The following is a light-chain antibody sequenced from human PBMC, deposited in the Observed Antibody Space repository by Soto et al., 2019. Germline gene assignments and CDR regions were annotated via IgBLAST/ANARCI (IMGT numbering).Light chain of an antibody. V-gene: IGKV3-15*01. CDR2: GAS. J-gene: IGKJ2*01. CDR1: QSISST. Sequence: EVVMTQSPATLSVSPGERATLSCRASQSISSTLAWYQQKPGQAPRLLIYGASTRDTGIPARFSGTGSGTEFTLTISSLQSEGFAVYYCQQYNNWPRTFGQGTKLEI. CDR3: QQYNNWPRT.